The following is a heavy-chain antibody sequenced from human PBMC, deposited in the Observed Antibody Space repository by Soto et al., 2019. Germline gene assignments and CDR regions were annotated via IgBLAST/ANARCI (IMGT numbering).Heavy chain of an antibody. CDR2: IWYDGSNK. CDR3: ARDRQSQYCSSTSCYMSAFDI. CDR1: GFTFSSYG. J-gene: IGHJ3*02. Sequence: QVQLVESGGGVVQPGRSLRLSCAASGFTFSSYGMHWVRQAPGKGLEWVAVIWYDGSNKYYADSVKGRFTISRDNSKNTLYLQMNSLRAEDTAVYYCARDRQSQYCSSTSCYMSAFDIWGQGTMVTVSS. V-gene: IGHV3-33*01. D-gene: IGHD2-2*02.